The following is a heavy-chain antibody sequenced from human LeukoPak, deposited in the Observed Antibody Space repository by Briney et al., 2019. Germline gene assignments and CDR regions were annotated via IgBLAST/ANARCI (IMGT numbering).Heavy chain of an antibody. J-gene: IGHJ5*02. V-gene: IGHV4-4*07. Sequence: SETLSLTCTVSGGSISSYYWSWIRQPAGKGLEWIGRIYASGSTNYNPFLKSRVTMSVDTSKSQFSLKLISVTAADTAVYYCARDPRGIVGANHNWFDPWGQGTLVTVSS. CDR1: GGSISSYY. CDR2: IYASGST. D-gene: IGHD1-26*01. CDR3: ARDPRGIVGANHNWFDP.